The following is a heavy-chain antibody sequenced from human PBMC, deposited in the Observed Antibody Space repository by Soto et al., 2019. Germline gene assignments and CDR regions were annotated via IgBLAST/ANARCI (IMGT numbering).Heavy chain of an antibody. D-gene: IGHD2-15*01. Sequence: QVPLVESGGGVVQPGRSLRLSCAASGFTFSSYGMHWVRQAPGKGLEGVAVIWYDGSNKYYADSVKGRFTISRDNSKNTLYLQMNSLRAEDTAVYYCARDRSQYCSGGSCYHYYGMDVWGQGTTVTVSS. CDR1: GFTFSSYG. CDR2: IWYDGSNK. J-gene: IGHJ6*02. V-gene: IGHV3-33*01. CDR3: ARDRSQYCSGGSCYHYYGMDV.